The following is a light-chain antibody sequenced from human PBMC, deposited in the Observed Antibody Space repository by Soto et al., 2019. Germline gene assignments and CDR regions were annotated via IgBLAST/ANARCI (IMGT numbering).Light chain of an antibody. V-gene: IGKV1-5*03. CDR1: QSISSW. CDR3: QQYNSYWT. Sequence: IPMTQSPSTLSASLGDRVTITCRASQSISSWLAWYQQKPGKAPKLLIYKASSLESGVPSRFSGSGSGTEFTLTISSLQPDDFATYYCQQYNSYWTFGQGTKVDIK. J-gene: IGKJ1*01. CDR2: KAS.